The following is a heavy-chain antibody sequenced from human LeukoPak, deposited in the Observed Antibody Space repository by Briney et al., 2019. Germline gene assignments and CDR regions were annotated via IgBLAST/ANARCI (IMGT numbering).Heavy chain of an antibody. D-gene: IGHD6-19*01. V-gene: IGHV4-59*01. CDR3: ARDRPSSGQDY. CDR1: GGSISSYY. CDR2: IYYSGST. Sequence: PSETLSLTCTVSGGSISSYYWSWIRQPPGKGLEWIGYIYYSGSTNYNPSLKSRVTISVDTSKNQCSLKLSSVTAADTAVYYCARDRPSSGQDYWGQGTLVTVSS. J-gene: IGHJ4*02.